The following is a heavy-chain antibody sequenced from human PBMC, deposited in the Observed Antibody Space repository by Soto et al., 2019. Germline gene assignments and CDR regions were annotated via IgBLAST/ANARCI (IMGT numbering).Heavy chain of an antibody. Sequence: SETLSLTCAVYGGSFSGYYWTWICQPPGTGLEWIGEINHSGSTNCNPSLKSRVTISVDTSKNQFSLKLTSVTAADTAVYYCARDKITGLFDYWGQGTLVTVSS. V-gene: IGHV4-34*01. CDR3: ARDKITGLFDY. CDR1: GGSFSGYY. D-gene: IGHD2-8*02. CDR2: INHSGST. J-gene: IGHJ4*02.